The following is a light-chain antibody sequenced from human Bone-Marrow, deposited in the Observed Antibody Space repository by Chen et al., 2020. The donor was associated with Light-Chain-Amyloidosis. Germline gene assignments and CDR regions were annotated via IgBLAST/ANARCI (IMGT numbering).Light chain of an antibody. CDR2: GVS. Sequence: SYVLTHPYSVSVAPGQTATLACGGNNIGSTSVHWYQQTPGQAPLLVVYGVSDRPSGIPERLSGSNSGNTATLTISRVEAGDEADYYCQVWDRSSDRPVFGGGTKLTVL. V-gene: IGLV3-21*02. J-gene: IGLJ3*02. CDR3: QVWDRSSDRPV. CDR1: NIGSTS.